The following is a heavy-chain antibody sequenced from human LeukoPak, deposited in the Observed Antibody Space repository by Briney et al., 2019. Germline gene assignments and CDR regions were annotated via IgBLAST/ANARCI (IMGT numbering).Heavy chain of an antibody. V-gene: IGHV2-26*01. CDR3: ARILYYYDSSGYSRVFDY. J-gene: IGHJ4*02. Sequence: SGPTLVNPTETLTLTCTVSGFSLSNARMGVSWIRQPPGKALEWLAHIFSNDEKSYSASLKSRLTISKDTSKSQVVLTMTNMDPVDTATYYCARILYYYDSSGYSRVFDYWGQGTLVTVSS. D-gene: IGHD3-22*01. CDR2: IFSNDEK. CDR1: GFSLSNARMG.